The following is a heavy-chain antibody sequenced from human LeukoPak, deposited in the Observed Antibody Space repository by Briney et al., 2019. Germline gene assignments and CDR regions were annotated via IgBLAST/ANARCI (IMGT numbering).Heavy chain of an antibody. D-gene: IGHD2-21*01. CDR2: INPSGGST. Sequence: ASVKVSCKASGYTSTSYYMHWVRQAPGQGLEWMGIINPSGGSTSYAQKFQGRVTMTRDTSTSTVYMELSSLRSEDTAVYYCARDTRPIVALFLFDYWGQGTLVTVSS. J-gene: IGHJ4*02. CDR3: ARDTRPIVALFLFDY. CDR1: GYTSTSYY. V-gene: IGHV1-46*01.